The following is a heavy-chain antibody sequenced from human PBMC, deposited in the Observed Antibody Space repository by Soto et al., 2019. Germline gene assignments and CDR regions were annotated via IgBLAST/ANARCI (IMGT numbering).Heavy chain of an antibody. Sequence: SETLSLTCAVYGGSFSGYYWSWIRQPPGKGLEWIGEINHSGNTNYNPSLKSRVTISVDTSKNQSSLKLSSVTAADTAVDYCASPQGWYSPRLGDWFDPWGQGTLVTVSS. CDR1: GGSFSGYY. J-gene: IGHJ5*02. D-gene: IGHD6-19*01. V-gene: IGHV4-34*01. CDR2: INHSGNT. CDR3: ASPQGWYSPRLGDWFDP.